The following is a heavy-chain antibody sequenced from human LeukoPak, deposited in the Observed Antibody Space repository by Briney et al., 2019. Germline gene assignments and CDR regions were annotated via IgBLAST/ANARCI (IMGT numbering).Heavy chain of an antibody. V-gene: IGHV4-4*09. CDR1: RGSISGSIRSYY. CDR2: VSSSGSV. J-gene: IGHJ4*02. Sequence: SETMSLTCTVSRGSISGSIRSYYWSWLRQPPGKGRERIGYVSSSGSVNDNPSLRRRVTISFDTSKNQFFLNLSSVSAADKAVYYCARIPLGYSGAYYFDYWGQGTLVTVSP. D-gene: IGHD5-12*01. CDR3: ARIPLGYSGAYYFDY.